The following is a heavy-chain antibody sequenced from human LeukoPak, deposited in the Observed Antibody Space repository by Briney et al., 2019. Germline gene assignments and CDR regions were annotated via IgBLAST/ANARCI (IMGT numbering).Heavy chain of an antibody. Sequence: ASVKVSCKASGYTFTSYYMHWVRQAPGQGLEWMGIINPSGGSTSYAQKFQGRVTMTRDMSTSTVYMELSSLRSEDTAVYYCARVGGKGDYYDSSGYYLWDWGQGTLVTVSS. CDR2: INPSGGST. CDR1: GYTFTSYY. V-gene: IGHV1-46*01. J-gene: IGHJ4*02. D-gene: IGHD3-22*01. CDR3: ARVGGKGDYYDSSGYYLWD.